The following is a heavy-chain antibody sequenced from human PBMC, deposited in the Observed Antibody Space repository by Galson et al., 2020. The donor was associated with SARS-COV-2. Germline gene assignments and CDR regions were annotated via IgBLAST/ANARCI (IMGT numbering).Heavy chain of an antibody. CDR2: IYYSGST. Sequence: SETLSLTCTVSGGSISSYYWSWIRQPPGTGLEWMGYIYYSGSTNYNPSLKSRVTISVDTSKNQFSLKLSSVTAADTAVYYCARLPGLYCSSTSCYKFFDYWGQGTLVTVSS. CDR3: ARLPGLYCSSTSCYKFFDY. CDR1: GGSISSYY. V-gene: IGHV4-59*08. D-gene: IGHD2-2*02. J-gene: IGHJ4*02.